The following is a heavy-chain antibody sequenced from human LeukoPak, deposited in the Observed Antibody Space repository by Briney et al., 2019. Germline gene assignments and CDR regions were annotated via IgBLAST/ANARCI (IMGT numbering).Heavy chain of an antibody. CDR2: TYYRSKWYN. CDR1: GDSVSSNSAA. D-gene: IGHD6-19*01. V-gene: IGHV6-1*01. CDR3: ARDPYSSGWSNYYYMDV. Sequence: SQTLSLTCAISGDSVSSNSAAWNWIRQSPSRGLEWLGRTYYRSKWYNDYAVSVKSRITINPDTSKNQFSLQLNSVTPEDTAVYYCARDPYSSGWSNYYYMDVWGKGTTVTVSS. J-gene: IGHJ6*03.